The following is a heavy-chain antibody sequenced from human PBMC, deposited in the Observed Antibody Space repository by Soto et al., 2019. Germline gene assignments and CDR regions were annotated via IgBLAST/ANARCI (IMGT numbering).Heavy chain of an antibody. V-gene: IGHV3-30-3*01. Sequence: GSLRLSCAASGFTFSSYAMHWVRQAPGKGLEWVAVISYDGSNKYYADSVRGRFTISRDNSKNTLYLQMNSLRAEDTAVYYCARERNVDTAMALDYWGQGTLVTVSS. CDR1: GFTFSSYA. CDR3: ARERNVDTAMALDY. D-gene: IGHD5-18*01. J-gene: IGHJ4*02. CDR2: ISYDGSNK.